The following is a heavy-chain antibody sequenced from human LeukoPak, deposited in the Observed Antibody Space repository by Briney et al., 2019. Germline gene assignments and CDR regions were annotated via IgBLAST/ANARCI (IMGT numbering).Heavy chain of an antibody. V-gene: IGHV3-53*01. CDR1: GFTVSSND. Sequence: GGSLRLSCEASGFTVSSNDMSWVRQAPGKGLEWVSVIYSGGGTDYADPVKGRFTISRDNSKNTLYLQMNSLRAEDRALYYCARGPRGFDPWGQGTLVTVSS. CDR3: ARGPRGFDP. J-gene: IGHJ5*02. CDR2: IYSGGGT.